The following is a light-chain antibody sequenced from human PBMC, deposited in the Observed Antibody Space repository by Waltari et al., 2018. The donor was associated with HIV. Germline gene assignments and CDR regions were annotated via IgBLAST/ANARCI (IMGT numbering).Light chain of an antibody. CDR3: TSYRYSSKSYV. V-gene: IGLV2-14*03. J-gene: IGLJ1*01. Sequence: QSALTQPASVTGSPGQSITISCTGTSNDVGGYNPVAWYHQHPGEAPKVLCYDVTKRPAGVSSRCSGSKSGNTASLAISVLRAEDEADYYCTSYRYSSKSYVFGTGTTVTVL. CDR1: SNDVGGYNP. CDR2: DVT.